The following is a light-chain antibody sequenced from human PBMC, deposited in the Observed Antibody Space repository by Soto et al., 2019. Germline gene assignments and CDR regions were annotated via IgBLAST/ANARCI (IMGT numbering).Light chain of an antibody. Sequence: VLTQSPATLSLSPGERATLSCRASQSVTKYFAWYQQKNGQALRLVMYDVSKRATGIPARFSGSRSGRDLTLTISSREPEDFAVYYCHQRSNWPLTFGGGTKLEIQ. CDR3: HQRSNWPLT. J-gene: IGKJ4*01. V-gene: IGKV3-11*02. CDR1: QSVTKY. CDR2: DVS.